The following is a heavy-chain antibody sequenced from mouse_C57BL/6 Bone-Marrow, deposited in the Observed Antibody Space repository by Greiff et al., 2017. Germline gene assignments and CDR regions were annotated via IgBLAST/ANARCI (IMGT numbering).Heavy chain of an antibody. Sequence: QVQLQQSGAELARPGASVKLSCKASGYTFTSYGISWVKQRPGQGLEWIGEIYPRSGNTYYNEKFKGKATLTADKSSSTAYMELRSLTSEDSAVYFCAMYYYGRGAWFAYWGQGTLVTVSA. D-gene: IGHD1-1*01. CDR2: IYPRSGNT. CDR3: AMYYYGRGAWFAY. V-gene: IGHV1-81*01. J-gene: IGHJ3*01. CDR1: GYTFTSYG.